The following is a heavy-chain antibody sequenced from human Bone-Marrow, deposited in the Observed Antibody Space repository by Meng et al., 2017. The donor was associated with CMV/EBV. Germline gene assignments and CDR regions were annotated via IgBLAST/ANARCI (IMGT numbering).Heavy chain of an antibody. CDR3: ARGDCSGYGCYMDV. CDR2: IVTTGETV. Sequence: GESLKISCAASGFTFSSYAMSWVRQAPGKGLEWVSHIVTTGETVHYGDSVKGRFTISRDNAKNSVYLQMNSLRAEDTALYYCARGDCSGYGCYMDVWGQGTSVTVSS. J-gene: IGHJ6*03. D-gene: IGHD2-15*01. V-gene: IGHV3-48*03. CDR1: GFTFSSYA.